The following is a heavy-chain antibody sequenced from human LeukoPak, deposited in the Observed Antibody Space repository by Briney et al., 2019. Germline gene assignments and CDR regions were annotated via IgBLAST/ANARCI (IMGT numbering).Heavy chain of an antibody. V-gene: IGHV3-7*01. Sequence: QSGGSLRLSCAASGFTLSSYAMSWVRQAPGKGLEWVANIKQDGSEKYYVDSVKGRFTISRDNAKNSLYLQMNSLRAEDTAVYYCARDQWYVYYYYMDVWGKGTTVTISS. D-gene: IGHD2-8*01. J-gene: IGHJ6*03. CDR1: GFTLSSYA. CDR2: IKQDGSEK. CDR3: ARDQWYVYYYYMDV.